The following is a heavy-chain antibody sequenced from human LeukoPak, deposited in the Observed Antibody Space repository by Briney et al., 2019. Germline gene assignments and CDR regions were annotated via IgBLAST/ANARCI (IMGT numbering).Heavy chain of an antibody. J-gene: IGHJ4*02. Sequence: NPSQTLSLTCAVSGGSISSGGYSWSWLRQPPGKGLEWIGYIYHSGSTYYNPSLKSRVTISVDRSKNQFSLKLSSVTAADTAVYYCARERTTYYYDSSGYYPTGYFDYWGQGTLVTVSS. CDR2: IYHSGST. CDR1: GGSISSGGYS. D-gene: IGHD3-22*01. CDR3: ARERTTYYYDSSGYYPTGYFDY. V-gene: IGHV4-30-2*01.